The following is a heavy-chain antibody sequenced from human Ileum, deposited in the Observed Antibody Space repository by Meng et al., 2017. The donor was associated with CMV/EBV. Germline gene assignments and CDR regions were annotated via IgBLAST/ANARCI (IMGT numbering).Heavy chain of an antibody. CDR2: MYYSGYT. CDR3: ARVNNYYGSGSYADY. Sequence: SGDSITSGSYYWTWIRQLPGKGLEWIGYMYYSGYTYYNPSLKSRPAISRDTSKYQFSLDLTSVTAADTAVYYCARVNNYYGSGSYADYWGQGTLVTVSS. CDR1: GDSITSGSYY. J-gene: IGHJ4*02. D-gene: IGHD3-10*01. V-gene: IGHV4-31*02.